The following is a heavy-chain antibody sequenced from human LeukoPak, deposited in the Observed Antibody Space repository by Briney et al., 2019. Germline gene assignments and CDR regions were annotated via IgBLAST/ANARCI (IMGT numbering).Heavy chain of an antibody. CDR3: ARGIRWNGGYYFDY. CDR2: INHSGST. J-gene: IGHJ4*02. CDR1: GGSFSGYY. Sequence: SETLSLTCAVYGGSFSGYYWSWIRQPPGKGLEWIGEINHSGSTNYNPSLKSRVTISVDTSKNQFSLKLSSVTAADTAVHYCARGIRWNGGYYFDYWGQGTLVTVSS. V-gene: IGHV4-34*01. D-gene: IGHD1-1*01.